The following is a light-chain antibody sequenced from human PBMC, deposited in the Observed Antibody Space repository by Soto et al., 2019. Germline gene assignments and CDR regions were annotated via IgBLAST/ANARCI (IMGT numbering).Light chain of an antibody. CDR2: KDS. CDR3: QSADSSGLVV. CDR1: ALPKQY. J-gene: IGLJ2*01. Sequence: SYELTQPPSVSVSPGQTARITCSGDALPKQYAYWYQQKPGQAPVLVIYKDSERPSGIPERFSGSSSGTTVTSTISGVQAEDEADYYCQSADSSGLVVFGGGTKVTVL. V-gene: IGLV3-25*03.